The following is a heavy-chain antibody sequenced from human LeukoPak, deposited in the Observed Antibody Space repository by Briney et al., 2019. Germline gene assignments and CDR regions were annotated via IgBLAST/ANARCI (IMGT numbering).Heavy chain of an antibody. CDR3: ARGLRITMVRGEPAQIDY. CDR2: IYHSGST. Sequence: SETLSLTCTVSGYSISSGYYWGWIRQPPGKGLEWIGSIYHSGSTYYNPSLKSRVTISVDTSKNQFSLKLSSVTAADTAVYYCARGLRITMVRGEPAQIDYWGQGTLVTVSS. V-gene: IGHV4-38-2*02. J-gene: IGHJ4*02. CDR1: GYSISSGYY. D-gene: IGHD3-10*01.